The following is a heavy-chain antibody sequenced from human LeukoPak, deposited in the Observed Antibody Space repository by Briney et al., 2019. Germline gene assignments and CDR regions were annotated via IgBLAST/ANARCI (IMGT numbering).Heavy chain of an antibody. D-gene: IGHD3-10*01. V-gene: IGHV3-30-3*01. CDR1: GFTFSSYS. J-gene: IGHJ4*02. Sequence: PGGSLRLSCAASGFTFSSYSMHWVRQAPGKGLEWVAVISYDGSNKYYADSVKGRFTISRDNSKNTLYLQMISLRAEDTAVYYCARDIGYGSGSYYNPGYWGQGTLVTVSS. CDR2: ISYDGSNK. CDR3: ARDIGYGSGSYYNPGY.